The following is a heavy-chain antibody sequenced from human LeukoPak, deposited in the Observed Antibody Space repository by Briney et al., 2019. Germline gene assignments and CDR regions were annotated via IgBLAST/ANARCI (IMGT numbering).Heavy chain of an antibody. CDR1: GGSISSYF. D-gene: IGHD4-17*01. J-gene: IGHJ5*02. Sequence: SETLSPTCTVSGGSISSYFWSWIRQPPGKGLEWIGYIYYSGNTYYNPSLKSRVSISVDTSKNQFSLKLSSVTAADTAVYYCARALYGDYERYDNWFDPWGQGTLVTVSS. CDR2: IYYSGNT. V-gene: IGHV4-59*01. CDR3: ARALYGDYERYDNWFDP.